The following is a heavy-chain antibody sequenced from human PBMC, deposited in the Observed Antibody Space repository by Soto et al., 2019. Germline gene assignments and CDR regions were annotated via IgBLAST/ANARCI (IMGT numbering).Heavy chain of an antibody. CDR3: ARTLGSNYLQGCCGGMDV. CDR1: GGTFSSYA. D-gene: IGHD4-4*01. J-gene: IGHJ6*02. CDR2: IIPIFGTA. Sequence: QVQLVQSGAEVKKPGSSVKVSCKASGGTFSSYAISWVRQAPGQGLEWMGGIIPIFGTANYAQKFQGRVTITADESTSTAYMELSSLRSEDTAVYYCARTLGSNYLQGCCGGMDVGGRGTTVTVSS. V-gene: IGHV1-69*01.